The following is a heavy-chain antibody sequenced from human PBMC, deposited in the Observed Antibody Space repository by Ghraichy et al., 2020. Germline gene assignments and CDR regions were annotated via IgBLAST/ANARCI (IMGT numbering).Heavy chain of an antibody. D-gene: IGHD3-22*01. CDR2: INHSGST. CDR1: GGSFSGYY. Sequence: SETLSLTCAVYGGSFSGYYWSLIRQPPGKGLEWIGEINHSGSTNYNPSLKSRVTISVDTSKNQFSLKLSSVTAADTAVYYCARGGGSGYQGYFDYWGQGTLVTVSS. CDR3: ARGGGSGYQGYFDY. J-gene: IGHJ4*02. V-gene: IGHV4-34*01.